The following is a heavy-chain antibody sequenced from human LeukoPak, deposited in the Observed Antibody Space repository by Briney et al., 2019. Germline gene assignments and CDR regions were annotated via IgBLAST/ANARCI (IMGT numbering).Heavy chain of an antibody. CDR3: AKGTGINHYHWIDP. D-gene: IGHD3/OR15-3a*01. V-gene: IGHV3-23*01. Sequence: VGSLRLSCAASKVTFSDYAMNWVRQAPGKGLECVSGISGSGGNTYYADSVKGRFTISRDNSKNTLYLQMNSLRAEDTALYYCAKGTGINHYHWIDPWGQGTQVTVSS. CDR2: ISGSGGNT. CDR1: KVTFSDYA. J-gene: IGHJ5*02.